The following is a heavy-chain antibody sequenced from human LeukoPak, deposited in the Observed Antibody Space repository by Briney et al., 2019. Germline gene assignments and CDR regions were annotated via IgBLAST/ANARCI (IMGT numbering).Heavy chain of an antibody. J-gene: IGHJ6*03. Sequence: ASVKVSCKVSGYTLTELFMHWVRQAPGKGLEWMGGFDPEVGKTIYAQKFQGRVTMTKDTSTDTAYMELSSLRSEDTAVYYCATRYCSGGSCPNYYYYYINVWGKGTTVTISS. D-gene: IGHD2-15*01. CDR3: ATRYCSGGSCPNYYYYYINV. CDR2: FDPEVGKT. CDR1: GYTLTELF. V-gene: IGHV1-24*01.